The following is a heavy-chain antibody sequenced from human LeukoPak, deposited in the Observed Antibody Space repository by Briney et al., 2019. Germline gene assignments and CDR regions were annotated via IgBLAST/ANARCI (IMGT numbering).Heavy chain of an antibody. CDR3: ARDLLLGELLYPDY. V-gene: IGHV1-2*02. Sequence: ASVKVSCKASGYTFTGYYMHWVRQAPGQGLEWMGWINPNSGGTNYAQKFQGRVTMTRDTSISTAYMELSRLRSDDTAVYYCARDLLLGELLYPDYWGQGTLVTVSS. J-gene: IGHJ4*02. D-gene: IGHD3-10*01. CDR2: INPNSGGT. CDR1: GYTFTGYY.